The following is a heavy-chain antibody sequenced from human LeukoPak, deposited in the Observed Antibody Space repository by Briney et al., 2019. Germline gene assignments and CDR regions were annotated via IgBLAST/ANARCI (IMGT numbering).Heavy chain of an antibody. CDR1: GGSISSDY. CDR2: INHSGST. Sequence: SETLSLTCSVSGGSISSDYWSWIRQPPGKGLEWIGEINHSGSTNYNPSLKSRVTISVDTSKNQFSLKLSSVTAADTAAYYCARVKGDSSAPDAFDIWGQGTMVTVSS. CDR3: ARVKGDSSAPDAFDI. J-gene: IGHJ3*02. D-gene: IGHD3-22*01. V-gene: IGHV4-34*01.